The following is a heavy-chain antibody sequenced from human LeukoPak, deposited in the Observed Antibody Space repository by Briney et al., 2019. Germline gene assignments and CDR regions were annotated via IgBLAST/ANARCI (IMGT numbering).Heavy chain of an antibody. CDR3: ARDFYDVLTGYPASYFDY. CDR1: GYIFTSYA. V-gene: IGHV1-18*01. J-gene: IGHJ4*02. Sequence: GASVKVSCKASGYIFTSYAISWVRQAPGQGLEWMGWISAYSGNTNYVQKLQGRVIMTTDTSTSTAYMELRSLRSDDTAVYYCARDFYDVLTGYPASYFDYWGQGTLVTVSS. D-gene: IGHD3-9*01. CDR2: ISAYSGNT.